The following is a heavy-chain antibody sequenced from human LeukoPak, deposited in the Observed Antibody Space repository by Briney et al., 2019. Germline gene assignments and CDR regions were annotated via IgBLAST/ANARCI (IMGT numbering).Heavy chain of an antibody. V-gene: IGHV3-66*01. Sequence: GGSLRLSCAASEFSVGSNYMTWVRQAPGKGLEWVSLIYSGGSTYYADSVKGRFTISRDNSKNTLYLQMNSLRAEDTAVYYCARKRYFALYYYMDVWGKGTTVTVSS. J-gene: IGHJ6*03. CDR2: IYSGGST. CDR3: ARKRYFALYYYMDV. D-gene: IGHD3-9*01. CDR1: EFSVGSNY.